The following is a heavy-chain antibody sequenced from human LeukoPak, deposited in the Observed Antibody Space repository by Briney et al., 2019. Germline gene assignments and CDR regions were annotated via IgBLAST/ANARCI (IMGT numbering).Heavy chain of an antibody. Sequence: GESLKISCKGSGYSFTSYWISWVRQMPGKGLEWMGRIDPSDSYTNYSPSFQGHVTISADKSISTAYLQWSSPKASDTAMYYCARHGGAAYYYGMDVWGKGTTVTVSS. CDR3: ARHGGAAYYYGMDV. D-gene: IGHD6-13*01. CDR2: IDPSDSYT. CDR1: GYSFTSYW. J-gene: IGHJ6*04. V-gene: IGHV5-10-1*01.